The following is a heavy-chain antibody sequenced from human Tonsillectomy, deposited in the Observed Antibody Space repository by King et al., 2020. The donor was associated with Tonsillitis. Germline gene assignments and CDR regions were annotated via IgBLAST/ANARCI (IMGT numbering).Heavy chain of an antibody. J-gene: IGHJ5*02. CDR3: ARRISIFGVVDP. V-gene: IGHV4-39*01. Sequence: LQLQESGPGLVKTSETLSLTCTVSGGSISSSSYYWGWIRQPPGKGLGWIGSIYYSGRTYFNPSITSRVTLSVDTSKNKFSLCLSSVTAADTAVYYCARRISIFGVVDPWGQGTLVTVSS. CDR1: GGSISSSSYY. CDR2: IYYSGRT. D-gene: IGHD3-3*01.